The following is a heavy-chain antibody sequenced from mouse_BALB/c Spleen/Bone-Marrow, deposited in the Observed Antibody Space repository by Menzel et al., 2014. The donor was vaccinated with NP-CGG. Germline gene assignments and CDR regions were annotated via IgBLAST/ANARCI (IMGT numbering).Heavy chain of an antibody. V-gene: IGHV1-63*02. CDR1: GYTLTNYW. J-gene: IGHJ4*01. CDR3: AKEGRTEEYYYVMDY. D-gene: IGHD2-14*01. Sequence: VQLQQSGAELVRPGTSVKISCKASGYTLTNYWLGWVRQRPGHGLEWIGDIYPGGIYTNYNEKFKGKATLTADTSSSTAYMQLSSLTSEDSAVYFCAKEGRTEEYYYVMDYWGQGTSVTVSS. CDR2: IYPGGIYT.